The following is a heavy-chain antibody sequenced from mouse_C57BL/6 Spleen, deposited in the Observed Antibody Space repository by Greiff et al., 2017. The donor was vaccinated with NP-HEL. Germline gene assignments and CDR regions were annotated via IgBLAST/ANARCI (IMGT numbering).Heavy chain of an antibody. CDR3: ARSRGTVVREYYFDY. CDR1: GYTFTSYW. J-gene: IGHJ2*01. Sequence: QVQLQQSGTELVKPGASVKLSCKASGYTFTSYWMHWVKQRPGQGLEWIGNINPSNGGTNYNEKFKSKATLTVDKSSSTAYMQLSSLTSEDSAVYYCARSRGTVVREYYFDYWGQGTTLTVSS. D-gene: IGHD1-1*01. V-gene: IGHV1-53*01. CDR2: INPSNGGT.